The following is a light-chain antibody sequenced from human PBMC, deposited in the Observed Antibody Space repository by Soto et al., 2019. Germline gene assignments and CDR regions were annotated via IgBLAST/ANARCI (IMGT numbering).Light chain of an antibody. CDR1: QSVSSY. V-gene: IGKV3-11*01. CDR2: DAS. CDR3: QQRSNWPST. Sequence: EIVLTQSPATLSLSPGNRATLSCRASQSVSSYLAWYQQKPGQAPRLLIYDASNRATGIPARFSGSGSGTDFTLTITSLEPEDFAVYYCQQRSNWPSTFGGGTKVDNK. J-gene: IGKJ4*01.